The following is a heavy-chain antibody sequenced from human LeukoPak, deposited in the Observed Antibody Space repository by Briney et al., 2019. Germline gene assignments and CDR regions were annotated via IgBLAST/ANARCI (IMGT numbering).Heavy chain of an antibody. V-gene: IGHV3-23*01. J-gene: IGHJ4*02. CDR3: AKDAKRYCSGGSCYSDFDY. D-gene: IGHD2-15*01. Sequence: GGSLRLSCAASGFNFNGYAMSWVRQAPGKGLEWVSGISRDGDETYYADSVKGRFTISRDNSKNTLYLQMNSLRAEDTAVYYCAKDAKRYCSGGSCYSDFDYWGQGTLVTVSS. CDR2: ISRDGDET. CDR1: GFNFNGYA.